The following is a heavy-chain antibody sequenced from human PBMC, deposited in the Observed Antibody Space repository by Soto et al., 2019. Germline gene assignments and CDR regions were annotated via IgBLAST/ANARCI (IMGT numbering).Heavy chain of an antibody. CDR2: IYYSGST. Sequence: SSETLSLTCTVSGGSISSYYWSWIRQPPGKGLEWIGYIYYSGSTNYNPSLKSRVTISVDTSKNQFSLKLSSVTAADTAVYYCARHQWLGEPFDYWGQGTLVTVSS. D-gene: IGHD6-19*01. V-gene: IGHV4-59*08. CDR3: ARHQWLGEPFDY. CDR1: GGSISSYY. J-gene: IGHJ4*02.